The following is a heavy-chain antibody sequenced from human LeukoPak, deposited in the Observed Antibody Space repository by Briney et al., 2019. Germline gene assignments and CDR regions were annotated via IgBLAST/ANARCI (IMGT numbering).Heavy chain of an antibody. CDR3: ARDHPAAGIIFDY. Sequence: GGSLRVSCAASGFTFSSHWMSWVRQAPGRGLEWVANINQDESEKYYVDSVKGRFTISRDNAKNSLYLQMNTLRAEDTAVYYCARDHPAAGIIFDYWGQGTLVTVSS. CDR2: INQDESEK. V-gene: IGHV3-7*01. D-gene: IGHD6-13*01. CDR1: GFTFSSHW. J-gene: IGHJ4*02.